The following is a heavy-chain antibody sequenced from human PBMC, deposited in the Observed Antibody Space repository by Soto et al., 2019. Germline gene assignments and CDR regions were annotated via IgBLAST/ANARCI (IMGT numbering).Heavy chain of an antibody. J-gene: IGHJ6*02. CDR3: ARDGDIVVVPAAPTYYYYYGMDV. CDR2: IWDDGSNK. Sequence: QVQLVESGGGVVQPGRSLRLSCAASGFTFSSYGMHWVRQAPGKGLEWVAVIWDDGSNKYYADSVKGRFAICRDNSKNTLYLQMNSLRAEDTAVYYCARDGDIVVVPAAPTYYYYYGMDVWGQGTTVTVSS. D-gene: IGHD2-2*01. CDR1: GFTFSSYG. V-gene: IGHV3-33*01.